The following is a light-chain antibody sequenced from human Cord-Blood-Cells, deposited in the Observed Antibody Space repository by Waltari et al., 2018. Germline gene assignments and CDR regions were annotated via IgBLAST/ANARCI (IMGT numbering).Light chain of an antibody. CDR1: QSISSY. V-gene: IGKV1-39*01. CDR3: QQSYSTLRSYT. CDR2: AAS. J-gene: IGKJ2*01. Sequence: DIQMTQSPSSLSASVGDRVTITCRASQSISSYLNWYQQKPGKAPKLLIYAASSLQSGGPSRFSGSGSGTDFTLTISSLQPEDFATYYCQQSYSTLRSYTFGQGTKLEIK.